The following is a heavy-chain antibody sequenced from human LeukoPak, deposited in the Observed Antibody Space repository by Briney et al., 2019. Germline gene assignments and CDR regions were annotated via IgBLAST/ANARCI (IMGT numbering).Heavy chain of an antibody. J-gene: IGHJ1*01. D-gene: IGHD1-26*01. CDR1: GFTFSSYT. CDR3: AKVSGVGATTYFQH. CDR2: ISGSGVGT. Sequence: GGSLRLSCAASGFTFSSYTMNWVRQAPGKGLEWVSAISGSGVGTYYADSVKGRFTISRDNSKNTLYLQMNSLRAEDTAVYYCAKVSGVGATTYFQHWGQGTLVTVSS. V-gene: IGHV3-23*01.